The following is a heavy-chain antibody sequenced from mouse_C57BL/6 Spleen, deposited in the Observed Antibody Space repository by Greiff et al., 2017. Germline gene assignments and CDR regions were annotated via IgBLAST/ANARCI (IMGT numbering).Heavy chain of an antibody. D-gene: IGHD1-1*01. CDR3: ARGYYGSSFYYFDY. Sequence: EVNVVESGGGLVKPGGSLKLSCAASGFTFSDYGMHWVRQAPEKGLEWVAYISSGSSTIYYADTVKGRFTISRDNAKNTLFLQMTSLRSEDTAMYYCARGYYGSSFYYFDYWGQGTTLTVSS. CDR1: GFTFSDYG. CDR2: ISSGSSTI. J-gene: IGHJ2*01. V-gene: IGHV5-17*01.